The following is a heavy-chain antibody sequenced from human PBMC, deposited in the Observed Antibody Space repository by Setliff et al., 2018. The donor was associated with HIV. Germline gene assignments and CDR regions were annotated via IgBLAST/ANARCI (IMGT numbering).Heavy chain of an antibody. Sequence: ASVKVSCKAPGGTFSSSAISWVRQAPGQGLEWMGRIIPIFGTANYAQKFQGRVTITRDTSASTAYMELSSLRSEDTAVYYCARLPSKRIHYNFWSGSYNWFGPWGQGTLVTVSS. V-gene: IGHV1-69*05. J-gene: IGHJ5*02. D-gene: IGHD3-3*01. CDR2: IIPIFGTA. CDR3: ARLPSKRIHYNFWSGSYNWFGP. CDR1: GGTFSSSA.